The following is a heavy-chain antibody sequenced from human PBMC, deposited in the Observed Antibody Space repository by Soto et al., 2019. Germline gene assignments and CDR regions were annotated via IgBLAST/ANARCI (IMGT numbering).Heavy chain of an antibody. CDR2: IYSGENT. CDR3: TREGRGLGRLSLFEY. CDR1: GFNVNSDY. D-gene: IGHD2-21*02. J-gene: IGHJ4*02. Sequence: EVQLVESGGGLIHPGGSLRLSCAASGFNVNSDYMNWVRQTPGKGLEWVASIYSGENTYYADSVRGRFTISSDKTKITLYLQLSSLRIEDAAVYCGTREGRGLGRLSLFEYWGQGVLVTVSS. V-gene: IGHV3-53*01.